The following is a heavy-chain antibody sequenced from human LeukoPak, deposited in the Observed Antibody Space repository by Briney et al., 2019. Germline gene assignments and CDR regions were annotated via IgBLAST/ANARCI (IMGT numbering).Heavy chain of an antibody. CDR3: ARDYSYDILTGYTDYFDY. J-gene: IGHJ4*02. CDR1: GYIFSNYG. CDR2: ISAYNGNT. Sequence: ASVKVSCKASGYIFSNYGISWVRQAPGQGPEWMGWISAYNGNTISAQKFRDRLTLATDTPTTTAHMELRTLRPDDTAVYYCARDYSYDILTGYTDYFDYWGQGSLVIVSS. D-gene: IGHD3-9*01. V-gene: IGHV1-18*01.